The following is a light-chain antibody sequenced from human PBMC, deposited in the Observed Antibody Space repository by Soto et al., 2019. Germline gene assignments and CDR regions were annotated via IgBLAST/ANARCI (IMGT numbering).Light chain of an antibody. V-gene: IGLV1-44*01. CDR3: AALDDSLNSYV. CDR1: SSNIGTNA. CDR2: NNN. J-gene: IGLJ1*01. Sequence: SVLTQPPSASGTPGQRVTLSCSGGSSNIGTNAVNWYQQLPGTAPKLLIYNNNQRPSGVPDRFSGSKSGTSASLAISGLQSEDEADYYCAALDDSLNSYVFGTGTKVTVL.